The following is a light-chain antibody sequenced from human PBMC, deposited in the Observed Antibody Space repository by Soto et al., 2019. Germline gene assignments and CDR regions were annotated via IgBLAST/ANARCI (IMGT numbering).Light chain of an antibody. V-gene: IGLV2-14*01. CDR2: DVS. Sequence: QSVLTQPASVSGSPGQLITISCAGTSSDVGGYTYVSWYQQHPGKAPKLMIYDVSNRPSGVSNRFSGSKSGNTASLTISGLQAEDEADYYCTSYTSSSTPYVFGGGTNVTV. CDR3: TSYTSSSTPYV. J-gene: IGLJ1*01. CDR1: SSDVGGYTY.